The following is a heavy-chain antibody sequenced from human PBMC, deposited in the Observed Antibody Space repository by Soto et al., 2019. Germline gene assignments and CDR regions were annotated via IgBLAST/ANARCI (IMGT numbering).Heavy chain of an antibody. Sequence: GGSLRLSCAASGFTFSSYWMSWVRQAPGKGLEWVANIKQDGSEKYYVDSVKGRFTISRDNAKNSLYLQMNSLRAKDTAVYYCARDLAYYDILTGYRLYGMDVWGQGTTVTVSS. V-gene: IGHV3-7*01. CDR3: ARDLAYYDILTGYRLYGMDV. D-gene: IGHD3-9*01. J-gene: IGHJ6*02. CDR1: GFTFSSYW. CDR2: IKQDGSEK.